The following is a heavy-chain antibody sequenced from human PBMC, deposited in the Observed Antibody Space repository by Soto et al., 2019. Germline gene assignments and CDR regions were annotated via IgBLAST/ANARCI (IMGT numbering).Heavy chain of an antibody. D-gene: IGHD3-10*01. J-gene: IGHJ5*02. Sequence: GASVKVSCKASGYTFTSYGISWVRQAPGQGLEWMGWISAHNGNTNYAQKLQGRVTMTTDTSTSTAYMELRSLRSDDTAVYYCARDRRVRGVIIAGVWFDPWGQGTLVTVSS. CDR1: GYTFTSYG. CDR2: ISAHNGNT. V-gene: IGHV1-18*04. CDR3: ARDRRVRGVIIAGVWFDP.